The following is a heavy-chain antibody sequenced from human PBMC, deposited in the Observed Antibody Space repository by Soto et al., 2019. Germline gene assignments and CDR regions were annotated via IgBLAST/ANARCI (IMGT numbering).Heavy chain of an antibody. CDR1: GGSISSYY. CDR2: IYYSGST. Sequence: SETLSLTCTVSGGSISSYYWSWIRQPPGKGLEWIGYIYYSGSTNYNPSLKSRVTISVDTSKNQFSLKLSSVTAADTAVYYCATSGTIDAFDIWGQGTTVTVSS. V-gene: IGHV4-59*01. J-gene: IGHJ3*02. CDR3: ATSGTIDAFDI. D-gene: IGHD1-1*01.